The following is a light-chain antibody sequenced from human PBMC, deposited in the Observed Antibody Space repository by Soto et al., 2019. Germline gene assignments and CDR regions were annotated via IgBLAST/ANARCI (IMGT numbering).Light chain of an antibody. Sequence: EIVLTQSPATLSLSPGERATLSCRASQSIGTALVWYQQMPVQAPRLLIYDTSNRATGIPARFSGSGSGTDFTLTISSLEPEDFAVYYCQQRSTWPSFGGGTKVEIK. CDR2: DTS. CDR3: QQRSTWPS. CDR1: QSIGTA. V-gene: IGKV3-11*01. J-gene: IGKJ4*01.